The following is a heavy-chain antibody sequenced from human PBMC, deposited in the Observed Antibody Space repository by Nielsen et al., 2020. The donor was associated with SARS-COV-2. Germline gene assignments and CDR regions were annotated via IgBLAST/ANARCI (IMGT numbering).Heavy chain of an antibody. D-gene: IGHD3-10*01. CDR2: IRSKTNNYET. V-gene: IGHV3-73*01. CDR1: GFTFGDAI. J-gene: IGHJ6*02. Sequence: GGSLRLSCAASGFTFGDAIIHWVRQASGKGLEWVGRIRSKTNNYETSYAASVKGRFIISRDESKNMASLQISTLRAEDTAVYYCARENSGPGGTASYGMDLWGQGTTVTVSS. CDR3: ARENSGPGGTASYGMDL.